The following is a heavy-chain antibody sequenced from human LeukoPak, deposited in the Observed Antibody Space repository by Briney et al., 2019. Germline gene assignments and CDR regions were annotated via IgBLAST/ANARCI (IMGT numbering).Heavy chain of an antibody. V-gene: IGHV1-18*01. D-gene: IGHD6-13*01. CDR3: ARTAQYSSSSSDY. CDR1: GYTFTIYG. Sequence: GASVTVSFKSSGYTFTIYGISWVRQAPGQGLEWMGWISAYNGNTNYAQKLQGRVTMTTDTSTSTAYMELRSLRSDDTAVYYCARTAQYSSSSSDYWGQGTLVTVSS. CDR2: ISAYNGNT. J-gene: IGHJ4*02.